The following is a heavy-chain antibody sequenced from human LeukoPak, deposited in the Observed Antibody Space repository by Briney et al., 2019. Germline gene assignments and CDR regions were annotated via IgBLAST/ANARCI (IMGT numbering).Heavy chain of an antibody. J-gene: IGHJ4*02. CDR1: GFTFSSYG. V-gene: IGHV3-30*18. CDR2: ISYDGSNK. D-gene: IGHD3-16*01. Sequence: PGGSLRLSCAASGFTFSSYGMHWVRQAPGKGLEWVAVISYDGSNKYYADSVKGRFTISRDNSKNTLYLQMNSLRAEDTAVYYCAKDLGSVWGPDYWGQGTLVTVSS. CDR3: AKDLGSVWGPDY.